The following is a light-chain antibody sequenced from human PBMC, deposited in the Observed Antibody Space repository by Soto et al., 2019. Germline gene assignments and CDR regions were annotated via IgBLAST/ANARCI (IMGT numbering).Light chain of an antibody. CDR3: QQYGSSPYT. Sequence: EIVLTQSPGTLSLSPGERATLSCRASQSVSSSYLAWYQQKPGQAPRLLIYGASIRATGIPDRFSGSGSGTDFTLTISRLEPEYFAVYYCQQYGSSPYTFGQGTKLEIK. CDR1: QSVSSSY. V-gene: IGKV3-20*01. CDR2: GAS. J-gene: IGKJ2*01.